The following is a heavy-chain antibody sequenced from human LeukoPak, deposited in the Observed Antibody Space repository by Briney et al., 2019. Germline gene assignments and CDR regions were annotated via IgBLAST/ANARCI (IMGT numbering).Heavy chain of an antibody. CDR2: IYDSGST. Sequence: PSQTLSLTCTVAGGSVSSSNYYWGWIRQPPGKGLEWIGSIYDSGSTYYNPSLKSRVTISVDTSKNQFSLKLSSVTAADTAVYYCASDCSSISCYGSDYWGQGTLVTVSS. J-gene: IGHJ4*02. CDR1: GGSVSSSNYY. V-gene: IGHV4-39*01. D-gene: IGHD2-2*01. CDR3: ASDCSSISCYGSDY.